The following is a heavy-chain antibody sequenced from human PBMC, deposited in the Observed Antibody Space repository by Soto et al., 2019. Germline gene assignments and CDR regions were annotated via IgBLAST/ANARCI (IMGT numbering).Heavy chain of an antibody. CDR2: ISGSGGST. Sequence: PGGSLRLSCAASGFTFSSYAMSWVRQAPGKGLEWVSAISGSGGSTYYADSVKGRFTISRDNSKNTLYLQMNSLRAEDTAVYYCAKGNYDFWSGYDPVHNYYYYYGMDVWGQGTTVTVSS. CDR3: AKGNYDFWSGYDPVHNYYYYYGMDV. D-gene: IGHD3-3*01. CDR1: GFTFSSYA. J-gene: IGHJ6*02. V-gene: IGHV3-23*01.